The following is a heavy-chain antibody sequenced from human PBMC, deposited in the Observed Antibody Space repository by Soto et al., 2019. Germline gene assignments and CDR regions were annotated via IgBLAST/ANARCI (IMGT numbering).Heavy chain of an antibody. V-gene: IGHV5-51*01. J-gene: IGHJ4*02. D-gene: IGHD6-6*01. Sequence: GESLKSSCTGSGYSFTSYWMGWVRQMPGKGLEWMGIIYPSDSATRYSPSFQGQVTISADKSISTAYLQWSSLKASDTAMYYCARHSSWRTSVYHYWGQGTLVTVSS. CDR3: ARHSSWRTSVYHY. CDR2: IYPSDSAT. CDR1: GYSFTSYW.